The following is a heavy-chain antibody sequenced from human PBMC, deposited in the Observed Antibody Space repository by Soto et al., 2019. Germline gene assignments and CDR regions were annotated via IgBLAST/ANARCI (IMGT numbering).Heavy chain of an antibody. Sequence: SETLSLTCTVSGGSISSYYWSWIRQPPGKGLEWIGYIYYSGSTNYNPSLKSRVTISVDTSKNQFSLKLSSVTAADTAVYYCAREGSSDIYYYYMDVWGKGTTVTVSS. D-gene: IGHD6-6*01. CDR2: IYYSGST. CDR1: GGSISSYY. V-gene: IGHV4-59*01. J-gene: IGHJ6*03. CDR3: AREGSSDIYYYYMDV.